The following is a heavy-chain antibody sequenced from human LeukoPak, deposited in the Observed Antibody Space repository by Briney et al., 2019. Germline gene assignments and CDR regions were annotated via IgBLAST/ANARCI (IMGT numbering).Heavy chain of an antibody. V-gene: IGHV3-7*03. D-gene: IGHD3-10*01. CDR1: RFTFRNYW. Sequence: GGSLRLSCETSRFTFRNYWMNWVRQAPGKGLEWVANIKQDGSEKNYVDSVKGRFTISRDNAKNSVYLQMNSLRAEDTAVYFCAKELHGSGNYAFDYWGQGTLVTVSS. J-gene: IGHJ4*02. CDR3: AKELHGSGNYAFDY. CDR2: IKQDGSEK.